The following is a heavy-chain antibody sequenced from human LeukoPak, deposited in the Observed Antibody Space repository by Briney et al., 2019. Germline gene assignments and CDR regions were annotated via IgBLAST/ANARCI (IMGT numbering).Heavy chain of an antibody. CDR3: ARGGYTYAF. J-gene: IGHJ1*01. D-gene: IGHD5-18*01. V-gene: IGHV3-48*03. CDR2: ISSSGSTI. CDR1: GFTFSSYE. Sequence: PGGSLRLSCAASGFTFSSYEMNWVRQAPGKGLEWVSYISSSGSTIYYADSVKGRFTISRDNAKNSVYLQMNNLRAEDTAVYYCARGGYTYAFWGEGTLVTVSS.